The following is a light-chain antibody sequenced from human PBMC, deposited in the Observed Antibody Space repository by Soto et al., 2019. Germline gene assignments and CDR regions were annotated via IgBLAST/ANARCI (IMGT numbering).Light chain of an antibody. J-gene: IGKJ4*01. V-gene: IGKV3-15*01. CDR1: QSVSSN. CDR3: QQDSNWPLT. CDR2: GAS. Sequence: ETVMTQSPATLSVSPGEGATLSCRASQSVSSNLAWYQQKPGQAPRLLIYGASTRATGIPVRFSGSGSGTEFTLTISSLQSEDFAVYYCQQDSNWPLTFGGGTKVEIK.